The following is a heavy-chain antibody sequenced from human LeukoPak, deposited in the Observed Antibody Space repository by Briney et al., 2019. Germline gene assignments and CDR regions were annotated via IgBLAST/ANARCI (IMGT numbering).Heavy chain of an antibody. Sequence: GGSLRLSCAAPGFTFSSYWMTWVRQAPGKGLEWVANIKQDGSAENYVDSVKGRFTISRDNGRNSLYLQMNSLRAEDTAVYYCARGNWEPSDYWGQGTLVTVSS. J-gene: IGHJ4*02. CDR3: ARGNWEPSDY. CDR2: IKQDGSAE. CDR1: GFTFSSYW. D-gene: IGHD7-27*01. V-gene: IGHV3-7*04.